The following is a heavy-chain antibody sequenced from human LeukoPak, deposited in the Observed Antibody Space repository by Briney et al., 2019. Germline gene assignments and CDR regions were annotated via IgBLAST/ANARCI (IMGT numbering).Heavy chain of an antibody. D-gene: IGHD3-16*02. J-gene: IGHJ4*02. Sequence: SETLSLTCTVSGGFISSYYWSWIRQPPGKGLEWIGYIYDRVNTNYNPSLKSRVTISVDTSKNQFSLKLTSVTAADTAVYYCASGNSYPKVWGQGTLVTVSS. V-gene: IGHV4-59*01. CDR2: IYDRVNT. CDR3: ASGNSYPKV. CDR1: GGFISSYY.